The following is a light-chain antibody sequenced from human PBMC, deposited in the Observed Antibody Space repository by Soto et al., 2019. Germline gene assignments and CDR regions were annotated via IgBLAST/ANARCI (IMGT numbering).Light chain of an antibody. V-gene: IGKV2-30*01. CDR3: MQHTHWPRT. J-gene: IGKJ2*01. CDR2: KVS. Sequence: DVVMSQSPLSLPVTLGQPASISCRSSQSLVYSDGSTYLIWFQQRPGQSPRRLIYKVSNRDSGVPDRFSGSGSGTDFTLKISRVEAEDIGVYYCMQHTHWPRTFGQGTRLEIK. CDR1: QSLVYSDGSTY.